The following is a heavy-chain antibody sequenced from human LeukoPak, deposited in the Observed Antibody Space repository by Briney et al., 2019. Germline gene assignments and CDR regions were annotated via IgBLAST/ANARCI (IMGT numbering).Heavy chain of an antibody. CDR1: GFTFDDYG. D-gene: IGHD3-22*01. CDR2: INWNGGST. CDR3: ARVSYYYDSSGYSGGDAFDI. Sequence: GGSLRLSCAASGFTFDDYGMSWVRQAPGKGLEWVSGINWNGGSTGYADSVKGRFTISRDNAKNSLYLQMNSLRAEDTAVYYCARVSYYYDSSGYSGGDAFDIWGQGTMVTVSS. J-gene: IGHJ3*02. V-gene: IGHV3-20*04.